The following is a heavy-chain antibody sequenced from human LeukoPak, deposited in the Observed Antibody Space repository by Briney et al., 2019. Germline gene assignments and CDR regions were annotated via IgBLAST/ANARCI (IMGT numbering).Heavy chain of an antibody. V-gene: IGHV4-34*01. CDR2: INHSGST. J-gene: IGHJ6*02. D-gene: IGHD6-6*01. CDR1: GGSFSGYY. Sequence: SETLSLTCAVYGGSFSGYYWSWIRQPPGKGLEWIGEINHSGSTNYNPSLKSRVTISVDTSKNQFSLKLSSVTAADTAVYYCARGRGAARSHYYYGMDGWGQGTTVTVSS. CDR3: ARGRGAARSHYYYGMDG.